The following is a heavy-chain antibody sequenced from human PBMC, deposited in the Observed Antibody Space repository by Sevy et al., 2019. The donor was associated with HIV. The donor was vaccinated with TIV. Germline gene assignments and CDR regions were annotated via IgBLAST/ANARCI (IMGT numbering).Heavy chain of an antibody. J-gene: IGHJ5*02. CDR1: GDSVSSNSAA. V-gene: IGHV6-1*01. CDR3: ARDLGSSLNWFDP. D-gene: IGHD6-13*01. Sequence: SQTLSLTCAISGDSVSSNSAASNWIRQSPSRGLEWLGRTYYRSKWYNDYAVSVKSRITINPDTSKNQFSLQLNSVTPEDTAVYYCARDLGSSLNWFDPWGQGTLVTVSS. CDR2: TYYRSKWYN.